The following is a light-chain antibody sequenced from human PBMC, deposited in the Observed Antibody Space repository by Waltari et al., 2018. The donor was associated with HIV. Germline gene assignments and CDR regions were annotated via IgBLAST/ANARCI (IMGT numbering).Light chain of an antibody. CDR3: SEYGSSPKT. CDR1: QNMSGF. V-gene: IGKV1-39*01. J-gene: IGKJ4*01. Sequence: IQLTQSPSSLSAYIAENVTITCRPSQNMSGFLKWYQQKPGNAPKLLFFATSSLQRGGPSRFNGSASCMDFSLTITRMEPEDFAVYYCSEYGSSPKTFGRGTRVESK. CDR2: ATS.